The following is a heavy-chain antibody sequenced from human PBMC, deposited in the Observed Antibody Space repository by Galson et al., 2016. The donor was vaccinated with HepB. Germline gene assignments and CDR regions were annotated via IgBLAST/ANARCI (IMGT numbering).Heavy chain of an antibody. J-gene: IGHJ2*01. Sequence: KGLEWIGHIYYTGSTNYNPSLKSRVTISVDTSRNQFSLKLSSVTAADTAVYFCARDRVWYFDLWGRGTLVSVSS. D-gene: IGHD3-10*01. CDR3: ARDRVWYFDL. V-gene: IGHV4-59*01. CDR2: IYYTGST.